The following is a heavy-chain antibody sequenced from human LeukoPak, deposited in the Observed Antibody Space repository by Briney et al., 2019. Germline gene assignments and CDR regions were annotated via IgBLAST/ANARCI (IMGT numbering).Heavy chain of an antibody. D-gene: IGHD4-17*01. V-gene: IGHV1-46*01. CDR1: GYTFTGYY. J-gene: IGHJ4*02. CDR2: INPSGGST. CDR3: ARGPRGDYADY. Sequence: ASVKVSCKASGYTFTGYYMHWVRQAPGQGLEWMGIINPSGGSTSYAQKFQGRVTMTRDMSTSTVYMELSSLRSEDTAVYYCARGPRGDYADYWGQGTLVTVSS.